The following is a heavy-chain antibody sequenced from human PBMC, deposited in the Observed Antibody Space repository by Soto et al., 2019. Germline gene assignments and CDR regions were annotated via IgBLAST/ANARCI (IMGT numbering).Heavy chain of an antibody. CDR2: VYYAGTT. D-gene: IGHD3-22*01. CDR3: ARGHYYDSSVLFDL. V-gene: IGHV4-59*01. CDR1: GGAIKSDP. Sequence: QVQVEESGPGLVRPSETLSLTCSVSGGAIKSDPWNWIRQPPGKGLEWIGYVYYAGTTKYNPSLKSRVTITIDRSKNQFSLQLNSVTPEDTAVYFCARGHYYDSSVLFDLWGQGSLVTVSS. J-gene: IGHJ4*02.